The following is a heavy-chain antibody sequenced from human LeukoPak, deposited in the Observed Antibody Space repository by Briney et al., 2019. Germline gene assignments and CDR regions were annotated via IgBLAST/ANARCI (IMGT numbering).Heavy chain of an antibody. CDR3: AREGSAGRYFDWLLSAQNFDY. CDR2: ISYDGSNK. D-gene: IGHD3-9*01. CDR1: GFTSSSYA. J-gene: IGHJ4*02. Sequence: GGSLRLSCAASGFTSSSYAMHWVRQAPGKGLEWVAVISYDGSNKYYADSVKGRFTISRDNSKNTLYLQMNSLRAEDTAVYYCAREGSAGRYFDWLLSAQNFDYWGQGTLVTVSS. V-gene: IGHV3-30-3*01.